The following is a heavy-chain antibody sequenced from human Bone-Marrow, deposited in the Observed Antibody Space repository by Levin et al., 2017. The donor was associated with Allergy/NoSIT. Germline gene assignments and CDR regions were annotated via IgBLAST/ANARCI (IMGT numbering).Heavy chain of an antibody. V-gene: IGHV3-23*01. CDR3: AKPHDSSGYDAFDI. CDR1: GFTFSSYA. CDR2: ISATGGRT. D-gene: IGHD3-22*01. Sequence: PGGSLRLSCAASGFTFSSYAMNWVRQAPGKGLEWVSTISATGGRTYSADSVKGRFTISRDVSKNTVYLQLNSLRAEDTAIYYCAKPHDSSGYDAFDIWGQGTKVTVSS. J-gene: IGHJ3*02.